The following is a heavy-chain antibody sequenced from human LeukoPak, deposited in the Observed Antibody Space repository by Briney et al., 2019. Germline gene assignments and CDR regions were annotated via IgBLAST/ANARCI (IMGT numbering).Heavy chain of an antibody. CDR2: TRNKANSYTT. J-gene: IGHJ6*03. CDR1: GFTFSSYS. Sequence: PGGSLRLSCAASGFTFSSYSMNWVRQAPGKGLEWVGRTRNKANSYTTEYAASVKGRFTISRDDSKNSLYLQMNSLKTEDTAVYYCARESSTIYYYYMDVWGKGTTVTVSS. V-gene: IGHV3-72*01. CDR3: ARESSTIYYYYMDV. D-gene: IGHD2-2*01.